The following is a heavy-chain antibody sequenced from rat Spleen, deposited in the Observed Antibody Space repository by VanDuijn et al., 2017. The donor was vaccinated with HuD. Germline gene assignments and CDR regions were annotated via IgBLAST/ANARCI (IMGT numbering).Heavy chain of an antibody. D-gene: IGHD1-12*02. Sequence: QVQLKESGPGLVQPSQTLSLTCTVSGFSLTSNGVSWVRQPPGKGLEWIAAISSGGTTYYNSDFKSRLSISRDTSKSQVFLKVISLQTEDTAIYFCTRDGSYYYGPYVMDAWGQGASVTVSS. J-gene: IGHJ4*01. CDR2: ISSGGTT. V-gene: IGHV2S8*01. CDR3: TRDGSYYYGPYVMDA. CDR1: GFSLTSNG.